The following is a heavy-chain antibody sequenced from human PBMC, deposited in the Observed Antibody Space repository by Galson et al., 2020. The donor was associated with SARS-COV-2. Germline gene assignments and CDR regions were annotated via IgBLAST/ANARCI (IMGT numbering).Heavy chain of an antibody. J-gene: IGHJ4*02. D-gene: IGHD3-3*01. CDR2: ISWSGSTI. Sequence: GGSLRLSCAASGFSFSDHYMSWIRQAPGKGLEWVSYISWSGSTIYYADSVKGQFTISRDNAKNSLYLQMNSLRAEDTAVYFCAREKDFWSGPDYWGQGTLVTVSS. CDR3: AREKDFWSGPDY. V-gene: IGHV3-11*01. CDR1: GFSFSDHY.